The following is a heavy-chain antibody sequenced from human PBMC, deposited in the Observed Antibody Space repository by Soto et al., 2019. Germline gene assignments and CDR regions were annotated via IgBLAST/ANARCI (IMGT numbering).Heavy chain of an antibody. V-gene: IGHV1-2*02. CDR3: AREKIVGANPFDF. D-gene: IGHD1-26*01. CDR2: INPNSGGT. Sequence: ASVKVSCKASEYTFTAYYIHWVRQAPGQGLEWMGWINPNSGGTDYAQKFQGRVTMTSDTSISTAFMELRSLRSDDTAIFYCAREKIVGANPFDFWGQGTLVTVSS. CDR1: EYTFTAYY. J-gene: IGHJ4*02.